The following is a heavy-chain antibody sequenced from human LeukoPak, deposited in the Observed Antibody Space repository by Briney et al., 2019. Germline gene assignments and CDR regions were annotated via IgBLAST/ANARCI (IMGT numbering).Heavy chain of an antibody. D-gene: IGHD6-19*01. CDR2: IRYDGSQE. V-gene: IGHV3-30*02. J-gene: IGHJ4*02. Sequence: GGSLRLSCAASGFTFSSYAMSWVRQAPGKGLEWVAFIRYDGSQEYYADSVKGRFTISRDNSKNTLYLQMNRLRVEDTAVYYCAKPIWGAAVAGAYFDYWGQGTLVTVSS. CDR3: AKPIWGAAVAGAYFDY. CDR1: GFTFSSYA.